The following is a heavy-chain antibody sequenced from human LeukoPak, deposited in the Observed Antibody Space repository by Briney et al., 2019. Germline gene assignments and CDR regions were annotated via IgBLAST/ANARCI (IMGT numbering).Heavy chain of an antibody. V-gene: IGHV4-59*08. CDR3: AGHHPRNTVDF. J-gene: IGHJ4*02. D-gene: IGHD2-8*02. CDR2: IYYSGST. CDR1: GGSISSYY. Sequence: SETLSLTCTVSGGSISSYYWSWIRQPPGNGLEWIGYIYYSGSTNYNPSLKSRVTISLDTSKNQFSLKLSSVTAADTAVYYCAGHHPRNTVDFWGQGTLVTVSS.